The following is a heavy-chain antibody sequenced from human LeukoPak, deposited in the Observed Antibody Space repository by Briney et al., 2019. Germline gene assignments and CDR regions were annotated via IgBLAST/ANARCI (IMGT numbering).Heavy chain of an antibody. J-gene: IGHJ3*02. D-gene: IGHD2-15*01. Sequence: AASVKVSCKASGYTFTSYGISWVRQAPGQGLEWMGWISAYNGNTNYAQKLQGRVTMTTDTSTSTAYMELRSLRSDDTAVYYCAREGSLGYCSGGSCYRLEEDAFDIWGQGTMVTVSS. CDR2: ISAYNGNT. CDR3: AREGSLGYCSGGSCYRLEEDAFDI. CDR1: GYTFTSYG. V-gene: IGHV1-18*01.